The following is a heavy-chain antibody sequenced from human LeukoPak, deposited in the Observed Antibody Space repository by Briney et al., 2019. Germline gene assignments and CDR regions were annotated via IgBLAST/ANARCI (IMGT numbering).Heavy chain of an antibody. Sequence: HTGESLRLSCAASGFTFSNYWMSWVRQAPGKGLEWVSAISGSGGSTYYADSVKGRFTISRDNSKNTLYLQMNSLRAEDTAVYYCAKDRKYGIAAAGRVDYWGQGTLVTVSS. CDR2: ISGSGGST. V-gene: IGHV3-23*01. D-gene: IGHD6-13*01. J-gene: IGHJ4*02. CDR1: GFTFSNYW. CDR3: AKDRKYGIAAAGRVDY.